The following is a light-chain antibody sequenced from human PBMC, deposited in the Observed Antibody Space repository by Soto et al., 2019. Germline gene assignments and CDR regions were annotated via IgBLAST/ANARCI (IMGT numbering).Light chain of an antibody. CDR2: DAS. V-gene: IGKV3-11*01. CDR1: QSLSSD. Sequence: EIVLTQSPATLSLSPGERATLSCRASQSLSSDLAWYQQKPGQAPRLLIYDASNRAAGIPARFRVSGSGTDFTLTIRRLEPGDFAVYYCQQRRHWPLTFGGGTVVEIK. CDR3: QQRRHWPLT. J-gene: IGKJ4*01.